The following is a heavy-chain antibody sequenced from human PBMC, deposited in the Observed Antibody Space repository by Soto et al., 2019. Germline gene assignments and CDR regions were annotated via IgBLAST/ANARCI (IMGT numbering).Heavy chain of an antibody. D-gene: IGHD6-6*01. CDR2: IIPFLGTT. J-gene: IGHJ4*02. V-gene: IGHV1-69*04. Sequence: VKVSCKASGGTFSSYGISWVRQAPGQGLEWMGRIIPFLGTTNYAQNFQDRLTVTADTSTNTAFMELSSLRSDDTAVYYCAREGYTSSSIHSFLDSWGQGTLVTVS. CDR3: AREGYTSSSIHSFLDS. CDR1: GGTFSSYG.